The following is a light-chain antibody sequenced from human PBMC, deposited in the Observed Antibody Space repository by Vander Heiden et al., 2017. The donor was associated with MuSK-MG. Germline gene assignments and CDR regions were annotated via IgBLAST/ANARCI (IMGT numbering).Light chain of an antibody. CDR3: QQYNAYPLT. V-gene: IGKV1-16*01. CDR1: QGISVF. CDR2: AAS. J-gene: IGKJ4*01. Sequence: DIQMTQFPSTLSASIGDRVIITCRASQGISVFLAWYQQRPGKAPKSLIYAASNLHSEVPSRFSGSGSGTEFTLTIDSLQTEDSATYYCQQYNAYPLTFGGGTKVEI.